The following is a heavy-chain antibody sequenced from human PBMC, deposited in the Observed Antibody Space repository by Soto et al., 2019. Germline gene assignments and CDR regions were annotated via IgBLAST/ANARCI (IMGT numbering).Heavy chain of an antibody. D-gene: IGHD6-19*01. Sequence: QVQLVESGGGVVQPGRSLRLSCAASGFTFSSYAMHWVRQAPGKGLEWVAVISYDGSNKYYADSVKGRFTISRDNSKTTLYLQMNSMRAEDTAVYYCARDRIAVAGLILYWGQGTLVTVSS. J-gene: IGHJ4*02. CDR2: ISYDGSNK. CDR3: ARDRIAVAGLILY. V-gene: IGHV3-30-3*01. CDR1: GFTFSSYA.